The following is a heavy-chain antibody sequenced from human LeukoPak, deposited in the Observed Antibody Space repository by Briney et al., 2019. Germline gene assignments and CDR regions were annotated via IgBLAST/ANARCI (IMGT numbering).Heavy chain of an antibody. CDR3: AKGDEDSPMNLYH. Sequence: PGGSLRLSCATSGFIFDDFTIHWVRQSPGKGLEWVSLINWGGWRTYYADSVKARFTISRDNSKNSLYLHMDSLTTEDTALYYCAKGDEDSPMNLYHWGRGTLVTVSS. D-gene: IGHD1-14*01. J-gene: IGHJ5*02. CDR2: INWGGWRT. CDR1: GFIFDDFT. V-gene: IGHV3-43*01.